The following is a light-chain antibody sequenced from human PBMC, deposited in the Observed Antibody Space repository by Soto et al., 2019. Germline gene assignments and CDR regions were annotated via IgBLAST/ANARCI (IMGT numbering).Light chain of an antibody. CDR1: TGAVTSGYY. V-gene: IGLV7-43*01. CDR3: LLYYGGGVV. J-gene: IGLJ2*01. Sequence: QTVVTQEPSLTVSPGGTVTLTCGSSTGAVTSGYYPIWFQQKPGQPPRALIYSTTYKHSWTPARFSGSLLGGKAALTLSGVQPEDEADYYCLLYYGGGVVFGGGTKLTVL. CDR2: STT.